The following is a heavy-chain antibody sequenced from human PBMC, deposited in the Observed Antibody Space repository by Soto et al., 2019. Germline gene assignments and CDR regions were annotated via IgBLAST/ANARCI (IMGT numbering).Heavy chain of an antibody. J-gene: IGHJ3*02. CDR2: INSDGSST. D-gene: IGHD5-12*01. V-gene: IGHV3-74*01. Sequence: GSLRLSCVVSGFTFSSYWMHWVCQAPGKGLVWVSRINSDGSSTSYADSVKGRFTISRDNAKNTLYLQMNSLRAEDTSVYYCARDFRDGYNYGAFDIWGQGTMVTVSS. CDR3: ARDFRDGYNYGAFDI. CDR1: GFTFSSYW.